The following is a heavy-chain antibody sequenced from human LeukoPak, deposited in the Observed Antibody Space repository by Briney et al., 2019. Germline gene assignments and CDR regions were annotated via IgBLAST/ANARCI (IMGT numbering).Heavy chain of an antibody. CDR1: GLTFSSYG. V-gene: IGHV3-30*02. CDR3: AKAGYCSSTSCYGRAYYYYYMDV. Sequence: GGSLRLSCAASGLTFSSYGMHWVRQAPGKGLVWVAFIRYDGSNKYYADSVKGRFTISRDNSKDTLYLQMNSLRAEDTAVYYCAKAGYCSSTSCYGRAYYYYYMDVWGKGTTVTVSS. CDR2: IRYDGSNK. D-gene: IGHD2-2*01. J-gene: IGHJ6*03.